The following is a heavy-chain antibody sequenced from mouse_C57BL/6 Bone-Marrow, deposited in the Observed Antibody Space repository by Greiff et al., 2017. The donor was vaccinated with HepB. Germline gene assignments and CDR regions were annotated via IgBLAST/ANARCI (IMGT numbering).Heavy chain of an antibody. V-gene: IGHV1-20*01. CDR2: INPYNGDT. J-gene: IGHJ4*01. Sequence: VQLQQSGPELVKPGDSVKISCKASGYSFTGYFMNWVMQSHGKSLEWIGRINPYNGDTFYNQKFKGKATLTVDKSSSTAHMELRSLTSEDSAVYYCAKGDYDVSYAMDYWGQGTSVTVSS. D-gene: IGHD2-4*01. CDR3: AKGDYDVSYAMDY. CDR1: GYSFTGYF.